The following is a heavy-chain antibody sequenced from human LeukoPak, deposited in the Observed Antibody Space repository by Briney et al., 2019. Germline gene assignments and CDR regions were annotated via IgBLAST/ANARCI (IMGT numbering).Heavy chain of an antibody. CDR2: ISGSGGTT. D-gene: IGHD3-3*01. J-gene: IGHJ4*02. Sequence: PGGSLRLSCAASRFTFSSYAMSWVRQAPGKGLEWVSVISGSGGTTYYADSVKGRFTISRDNSKNTLYLHLNSLRAEDTAVYYCAKEKDDFWSGSGLYYFDYWGQGTLVTVSS. V-gene: IGHV3-23*01. CDR3: AKEKDDFWSGSGLYYFDY. CDR1: RFTFSSYA.